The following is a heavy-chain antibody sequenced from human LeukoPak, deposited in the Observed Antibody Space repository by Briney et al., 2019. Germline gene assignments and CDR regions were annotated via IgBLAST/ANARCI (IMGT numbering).Heavy chain of an antibody. J-gene: IGHJ6*02. V-gene: IGHV1-69*04. CDR2: IIPIVGRA. D-gene: IGHD1-14*01. CDR3: PKTTTKGYFCYGKDV. CDR1: GGTFSSYA. Sequence: ASVKVSCKASGGTFSSYAISWVRQAPGQGLEWMGRIIPIVGRANYAEYVQGRVTITTDKSTNTAYMEMSSPRSEDTAVYYCPKTTTKGYFCYGKDVWGQGTPVTVSS.